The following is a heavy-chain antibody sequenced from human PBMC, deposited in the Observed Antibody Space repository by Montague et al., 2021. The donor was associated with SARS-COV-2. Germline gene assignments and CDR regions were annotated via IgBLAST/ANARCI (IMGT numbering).Heavy chain of an antibody. CDR2: ISSGGDIT. CDR3: ARALRYCGGGTCYPLAFDY. D-gene: IGHD2-15*01. J-gene: IGHJ4*02. Sequence: SLRLSCSASGFTFSSYATTWVRQAPGKGLEWVSLISSGGDITYFTDSVKGRINNSRDNSKNAFYLQMNNLRVEDTAVYYCARALRYCGGGTCYPLAFDYWGQGTLVTVSS. CDR1: GFTFSSYA. V-gene: IGHV3-23*01.